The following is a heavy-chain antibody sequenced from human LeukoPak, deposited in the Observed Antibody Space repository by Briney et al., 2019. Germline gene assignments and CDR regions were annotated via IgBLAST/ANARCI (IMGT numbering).Heavy chain of an antibody. Sequence: GGSLRLSCAASGFTFSSYGMHWVRQAPGKGLEWVAVIWYDGSNKYYADSVKGRFTISRDNSKNTLYLQMNSLRAADTAVYYCAKHGGAGEVDYHYGMDVWGQGTTVTVSS. J-gene: IGHJ6*02. CDR1: GFTFSSYG. CDR3: AKHGGAGEVDYHYGMDV. D-gene: IGHD2-21*01. CDR2: IWYDGSNK. V-gene: IGHV3-33*06.